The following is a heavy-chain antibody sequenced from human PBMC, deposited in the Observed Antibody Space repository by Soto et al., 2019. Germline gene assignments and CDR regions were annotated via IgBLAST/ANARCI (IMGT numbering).Heavy chain of an antibody. D-gene: IGHD2-15*01. CDR1: GGTFSSYT. CDR2: IIPILGIA. Sequence: QVQLVQSGAEVKKPGSSVKVSCTASGGTFSSYTISWVRQAPGQGLEWMGRIIPILGIANYAQKFQGRVTITADKSTSTAYMELSRLRSEDTAVYYCARDSVKYCSGGSCYSPYFAYWGQGTLVPVSS. J-gene: IGHJ4*02. V-gene: IGHV1-69*08. CDR3: ARDSVKYCSGGSCYSPYFAY.